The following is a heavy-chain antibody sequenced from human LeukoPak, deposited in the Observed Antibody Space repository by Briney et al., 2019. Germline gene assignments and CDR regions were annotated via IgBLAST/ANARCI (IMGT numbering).Heavy chain of an antibody. CDR2: ISAYNGNT. D-gene: IGHD2-2*02. V-gene: IGHV1-18*01. J-gene: IGHJ5*02. CDR3: ARDGDIVVVPAAIRGWFDP. CDR1: GYTFTSYG. Sequence: ASVKVSCKASGYTFTSYGISWVRQAPGQGLESMGWISAYNGNTNYAQKLQGRVTMTTDTSTSTAYMELRSLRSDDTAVYYCARDGDIVVVPAAIRGWFDPWGQGTLVTVSS.